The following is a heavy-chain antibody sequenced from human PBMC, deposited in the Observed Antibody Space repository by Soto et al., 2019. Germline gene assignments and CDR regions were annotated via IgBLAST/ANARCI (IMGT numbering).Heavy chain of an antibody. CDR3: ASSAAAGNWFDP. CDR1: GGSIISYY. Sequence: SETLSLTCTVSGGSIISYYWSWIRQPPGKGLEWIAYIYYSGSTDYNPSLKSRVTISVDTSRNQFSLKLSSVTAADTAVYFCASSAAAGNWFDPWGQGTLVTVSS. J-gene: IGHJ5*02. CDR2: IYYSGST. D-gene: IGHD6-13*01. V-gene: IGHV4-59*01.